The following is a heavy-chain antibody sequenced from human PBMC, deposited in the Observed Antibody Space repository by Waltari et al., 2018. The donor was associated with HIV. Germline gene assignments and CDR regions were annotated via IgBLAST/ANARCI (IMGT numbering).Heavy chain of an antibody. Sequence: EVRLVQSGAEVKKPGESLRISCKTSDYNYWIGWVRQLPGKGLQWMGFIFPGDSDTRYSPSFQGQVTISADRSISTAYLQWRSLRASDTAMYYCAALAGAEWDLVADSWGQGTLLTVSS. CDR2: IFPGDSDT. CDR1: DYNYW. J-gene: IGHJ5*01. V-gene: IGHV5-51*01. D-gene: IGHD6-19*01. CDR3: AALAGAEWDLVADS.